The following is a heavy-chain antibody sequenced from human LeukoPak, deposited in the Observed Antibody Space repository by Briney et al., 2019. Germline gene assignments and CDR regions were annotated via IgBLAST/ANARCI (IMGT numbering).Heavy chain of an antibody. D-gene: IGHD3-3*01. CDR2: ISSSSSYI. J-gene: IGHJ6*04. CDR3: ARDGPTLRFLEWLGMDV. V-gene: IGHV3-21*01. CDR1: GFTFSSYS. Sequence: GGSLRHSCSASGFTFSSYSMNWVRQAPGKGLEWVSSISSSSSYIYYADSVKGRFTISRDNAKNSLYLQMNSLRAEDTAVYYCARDGPTLRFLEWLGMDVWGKGTTVTVSS.